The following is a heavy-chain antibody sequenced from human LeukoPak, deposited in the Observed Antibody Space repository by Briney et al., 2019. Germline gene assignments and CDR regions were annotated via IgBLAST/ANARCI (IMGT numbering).Heavy chain of an antibody. CDR1: GGSISSSSYY. J-gene: IGHJ5*02. D-gene: IGHD6-13*01. Sequence: SETLSLTCTVSGGSISSSSYYWGWIRQPPGKGLEWIGSIYYSGSTYYNPSLKSRVTISVDTSKNQLSLKLSSVTAADTAVYYCARRGIAAAGTGFAPWGQGSLVTVSS. CDR3: ARRGIAAAGTGFAP. V-gene: IGHV4-39*01. CDR2: IYYSGST.